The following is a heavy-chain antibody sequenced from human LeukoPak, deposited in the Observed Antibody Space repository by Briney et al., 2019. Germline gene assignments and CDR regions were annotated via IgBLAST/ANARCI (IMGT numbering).Heavy chain of an antibody. J-gene: IGHJ6*02. V-gene: IGHV3-30-3*01. Sequence: GGSLRLSCAASGFTFSSYAMHWVRQAPGKGLEWVAVISYDGSNKYYADSVKGRFTISRDSSKNTLYLQMNSLRAEDTAVYYCARDIAVAGYYYYYYGMDVWGQGTTVTVSS. CDR3: ARDIAVAGYYYYYYGMDV. D-gene: IGHD6-19*01. CDR2: ISYDGSNK. CDR1: GFTFSSYA.